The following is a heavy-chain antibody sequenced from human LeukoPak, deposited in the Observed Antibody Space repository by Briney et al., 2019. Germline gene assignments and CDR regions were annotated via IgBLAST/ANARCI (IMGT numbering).Heavy chain of an antibody. CDR3: ARSHSVWTSFDY. CDR2: IYYIGTT. V-gene: IGHV4-59*01. Sequence: NASETLSLTCTVSGGSISNFYWSWIRQPPGKGLEWIGYIYYIGTTNYNPSVKSRVSISVDTSKNQFSLKLSSVTAADTAVYYCARSHSVWTSFDYWGQGTLVTVSS. J-gene: IGHJ4*02. D-gene: IGHD3/OR15-3a*01. CDR1: GGSISNFY.